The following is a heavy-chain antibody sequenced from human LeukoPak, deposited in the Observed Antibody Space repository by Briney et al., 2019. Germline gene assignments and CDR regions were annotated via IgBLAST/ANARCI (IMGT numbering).Heavy chain of an antibody. CDR1: GFNFNRYS. CDR2: VSSSSSYI. CDR3: GSSSSGWYGY. J-gene: IGHJ4*02. D-gene: IGHD6-19*01. V-gene: IGHV3-21*01. Sequence: GGSLRLSCAASGFNFNRYSMNWVRQAPGKGLEWVSSVSSSSSYIYYADSVKGRFTISRDNAKNSLYLQMNSLRAEDTAEYYCGSSSSGWYGYWGQGTLVTVSS.